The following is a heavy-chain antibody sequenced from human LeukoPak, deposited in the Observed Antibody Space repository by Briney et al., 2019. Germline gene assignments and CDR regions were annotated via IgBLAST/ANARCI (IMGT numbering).Heavy chain of an antibody. CDR3: ARDGILTYAFDI. J-gene: IGHJ3*02. V-gene: IGHV3-7*01. Sequence: GSLRLSCAASGFTFNNYWFSWVRQAPGKGLEWMANINRDGGDQNYVDSVKGRFTISGDNAKNSLFLQMNSLRAEDTALYYCARDGILTYAFDIWGQGTMVTVSP. CDR2: INRDGGDQ. CDR1: GFTFNNYW. D-gene: IGHD1-26*01.